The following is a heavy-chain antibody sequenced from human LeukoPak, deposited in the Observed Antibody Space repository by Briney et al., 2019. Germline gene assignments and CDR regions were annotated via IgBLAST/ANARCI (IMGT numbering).Heavy chain of an antibody. CDR1: GGSVSTISHF. D-gene: IGHD1-14*01. CDR3: ARRDHTGRSHAWFDP. CDR2: LSDTGTT. Sequence: PSETLSLTCTVSGGSVSTISHFWDWVRQPPGKGLEWIVSLSDTGTTYYNPSLESRVTMSVDTPKNQFSLKLTSVTAADTAVYYCARRDHTGRSHAWFDPWGQGTLVTVSS. V-gene: IGHV4-39*01. J-gene: IGHJ5*02.